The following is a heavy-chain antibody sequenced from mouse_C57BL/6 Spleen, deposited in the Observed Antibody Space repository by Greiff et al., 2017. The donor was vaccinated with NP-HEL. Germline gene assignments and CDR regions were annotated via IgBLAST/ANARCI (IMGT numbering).Heavy chain of an antibody. Sequence: QVQLQQSGPELVKPGASVKISCKASGYAFSSSWMNWVKQRPGKGLEWIGRIYPGDGDTNYNGKFKGKATLTADKSSSTAYMQLSSLTSEDSAVYVCARRPNWDYFDYWGQGTTLTVSS. CDR1: GYAFSSSW. V-gene: IGHV1-82*01. CDR3: ARRPNWDYFDY. D-gene: IGHD4-1*02. J-gene: IGHJ2*01. CDR2: IYPGDGDT.